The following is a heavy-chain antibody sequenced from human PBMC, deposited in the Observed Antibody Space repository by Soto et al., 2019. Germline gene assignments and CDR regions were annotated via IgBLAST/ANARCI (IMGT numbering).Heavy chain of an antibody. D-gene: IGHD3-22*01. CDR1: GFNFDDSA. CDR2: ITWNSGHI. V-gene: IGHV3-9*01. J-gene: IGHJ4*02. Sequence: EVQLVESGGALVQPGRSLRLSCVASGFNFDDSAMNWVRQVPGKGLEWVSGITWNSGHILYVDSAKGRFTISRENAKKSLYLELNSLRPEDTALYYCAKGRSSIIVVVMDYWGQGTPVTVSS. CDR3: AKGRSSIIVVVMDY.